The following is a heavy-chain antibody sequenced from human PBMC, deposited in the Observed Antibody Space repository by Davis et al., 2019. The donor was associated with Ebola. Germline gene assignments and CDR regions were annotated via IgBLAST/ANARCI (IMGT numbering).Heavy chain of an antibody. CDR1: GFTFSSYG. Sequence: GESLKISCAASGFTFSSYGMHWVRQAPGKGLEWVAVISYDGSNKYYADSVKGRFTISRDNSKNTLYLQMNSLRAEDTAVYYCAKGSLYGSLSITAGMDVWGQGTTVTVSS. V-gene: IGHV3-30*18. J-gene: IGHJ6*02. CDR2: ISYDGSNK. D-gene: IGHD4-17*01. CDR3: AKGSLYGSLSITAGMDV.